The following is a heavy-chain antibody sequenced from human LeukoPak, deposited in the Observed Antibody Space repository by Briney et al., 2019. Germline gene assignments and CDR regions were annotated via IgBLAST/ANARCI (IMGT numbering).Heavy chain of an antibody. CDR1: GGSISSYY. D-gene: IGHD2-21*02. V-gene: IGHV4-59*08. CDR2: IYYSGTT. CDR3: ARAGRTYCGGDCYWEYFQH. Sequence: SETLSLTCTVSGGSISSYYWSWIRQPPGKGLEWIAYIYYSGTTNYNPSLKSRVTLSVDTSKNQFSLKLTSVTAADTAVYYCARAGRTYCGGDCYWEYFQHWGQGTLVTVSS. J-gene: IGHJ1*01.